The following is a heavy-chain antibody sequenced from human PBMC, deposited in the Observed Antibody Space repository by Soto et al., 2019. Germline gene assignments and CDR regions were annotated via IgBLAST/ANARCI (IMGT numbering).Heavy chain of an antibody. V-gene: IGHV1-24*01. CDR2: FDPEDGET. CDR1: GYTLTELS. Sequence: GVSVKVSCKVSGYTLTELSMHWVRQAPGKGLEWMGGFDPEDGETIYAQKFQGRVTMTEDTSTDTAYMELSSLRSEDTAVYYCACDYGDFENVKYAFDIWGQGTMVTVSS. CDR3: ACDYGDFENVKYAFDI. D-gene: IGHD4-17*01. J-gene: IGHJ3*02.